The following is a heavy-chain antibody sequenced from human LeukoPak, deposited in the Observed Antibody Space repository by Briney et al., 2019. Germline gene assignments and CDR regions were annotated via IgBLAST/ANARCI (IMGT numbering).Heavy chain of an antibody. J-gene: IGHJ4*02. CDR2: IYYSGST. V-gene: IGHV4-39*07. CDR3: ASSLAAGIDY. D-gene: IGHD6-13*01. Sequence: SETLSLTCTVSGGSISSSSYYWGWIRQPPGKGLEWIGSIYYSGSTYYNPSLKSRVTISVDTSKNQFSLKLSSVTAADTAVYYCASSLAAGIDYWGQGTLATVSS. CDR1: GGSISSSSYY.